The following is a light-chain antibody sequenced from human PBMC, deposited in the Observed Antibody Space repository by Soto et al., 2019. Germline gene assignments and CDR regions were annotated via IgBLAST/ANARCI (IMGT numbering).Light chain of an antibody. V-gene: IGKV1-39*01. CDR2: AAS. CDR1: QSISNY. Sequence: RMTQSPSSLSASVSDRVTSTCRASQSISNYLNWYQQKPGKAPKLLIYAASSLQSGVPSRFSGSGSGTDFTLTISSLQPEDFATYYCQQSYSTPPITFGQGTRLEIK. J-gene: IGKJ5*01. CDR3: QQSYSTPPIT.